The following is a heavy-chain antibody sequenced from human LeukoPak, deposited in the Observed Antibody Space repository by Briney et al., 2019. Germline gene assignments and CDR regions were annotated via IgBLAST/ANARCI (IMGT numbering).Heavy chain of an antibody. J-gene: IGHJ3*02. CDR1: AFSFSNDA. CDR3: AKFKVGSNRTQKNAFDI. V-gene: IGHV3-30*08. D-gene: IGHD1-26*01. Sequence: PGESLRLSCAASAFSFSNDAMHWVCQAPGKGQGWVAVISFVVIKKCFGQSVKGRFTIARDKSKTTLLLQMHSLRVEDTALYFCAKFKVGSNRTQKNAFDIWGRGTVVTVSS. CDR2: ISFVVIKK.